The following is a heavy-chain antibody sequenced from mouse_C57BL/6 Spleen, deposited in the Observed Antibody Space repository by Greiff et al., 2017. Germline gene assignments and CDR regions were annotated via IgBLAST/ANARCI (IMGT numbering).Heavy chain of an antibody. J-gene: IGHJ2*01. CDR1: GFTFSSYS. CDR3: ARRGNYYGSRDYFDY. D-gene: IGHD1-1*01. CDR2: ISDGGRYT. V-gene: IGHV5-4*03. Sequence: EVKLMESGGGLVKPGGSLKLSCAASGFTFSSYSMSWVRQTPEQRLEWVATISDGGRYTYYPDNVKGRFTISRDNAKNNLYLQMSQLQSEDTAMYYGARRGNYYGSRDYFDYWGQGTTLTVSS.